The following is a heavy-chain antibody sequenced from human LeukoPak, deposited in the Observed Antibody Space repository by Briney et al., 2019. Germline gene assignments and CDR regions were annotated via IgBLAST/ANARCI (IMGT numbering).Heavy chain of an antibody. CDR2: ISSSGTTI. D-gene: IGHD3-22*01. Sequence: PGGSLRLSCGASGFTLNSHEMNWVRQAPGKGLEWVSYISSSGTTIYYADSVKGRFTISRDNAKNSLFLQMNYLRAEDTAVYFCARDYDRSGYYIDLDYWGQGTLVTVSS. V-gene: IGHV3-48*03. CDR1: GFTLNSHE. CDR3: ARDYDRSGYYIDLDY. J-gene: IGHJ4*02.